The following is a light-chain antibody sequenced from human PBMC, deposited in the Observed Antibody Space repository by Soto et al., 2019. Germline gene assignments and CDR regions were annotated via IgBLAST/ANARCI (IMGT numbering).Light chain of an antibody. CDR1: SSNIGAGYD. J-gene: IGLJ1*01. Sequence: QSALAQPPSVSGAPGQRVTISCTGSSSNIGAGYDVHWYQQLPGTAPKVLIYGNSNRPSGVPDRFSGSKSGTSASLAITGVQAEDEADYYCQSYDSSLSGYVFGTGTKVTVL. CDR3: QSYDSSLSGYV. CDR2: GNS. V-gene: IGLV1-40*01.